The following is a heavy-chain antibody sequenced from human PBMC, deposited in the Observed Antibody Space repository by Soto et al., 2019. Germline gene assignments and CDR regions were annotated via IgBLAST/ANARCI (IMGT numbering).Heavy chain of an antibody. J-gene: IGHJ4*02. D-gene: IGHD5-18*01. CDR2: ISYDGSNK. CDR1: GFTFSSYA. Sequence: QVQLVESGGGVVQPGRSLRLSCAASGFTFSSYAMHWVRQAPGKGLEWVAVISYDGSNKYYADSVKGRFTISRHNSENTLYLQMNSLRAEDTAVYYCARDHIDHPIQLSFDYWGQGTLVTVSS. CDR3: ARDHIDHPIQLSFDY. V-gene: IGHV3-30-3*01.